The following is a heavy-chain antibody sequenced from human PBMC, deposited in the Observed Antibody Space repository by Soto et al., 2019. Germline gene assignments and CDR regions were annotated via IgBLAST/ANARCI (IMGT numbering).Heavy chain of an antibody. Sequence: PSETLSLTCTVSGGSISNSYWNWIRQSPGKGLEWIGYIYYSGSTNYNPSLKSRITISVDTSKRQLSLKLRSVTAADTVVYYCARDPSKSRAGYYGLDVWGQGTPVTVSS. J-gene: IGHJ6*02. CDR3: ARDPSKSRAGYYGLDV. CDR2: IYYSGST. V-gene: IGHV4-59*01. D-gene: IGHD3-22*01. CDR1: GGSISNSY.